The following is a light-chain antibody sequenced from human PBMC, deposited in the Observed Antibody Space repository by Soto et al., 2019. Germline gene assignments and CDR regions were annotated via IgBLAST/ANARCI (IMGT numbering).Light chain of an antibody. CDR3: QQYGCSPRT. Sequence: EIVLTQSPGTLSLSPGERATLSCRASQSVSSNFLAWYQQKPGQAPRLLIYDASNRATGIPDKFRGSGSGTDFTLTISRLEAEDFSVYYCQQYGCSPRTFGQGTQEQIE. J-gene: IGKJ1*01. V-gene: IGKV3-20*01. CDR2: DAS. CDR1: QSVSSNF.